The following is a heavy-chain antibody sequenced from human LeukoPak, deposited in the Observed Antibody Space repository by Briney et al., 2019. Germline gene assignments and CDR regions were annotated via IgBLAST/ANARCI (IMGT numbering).Heavy chain of an antibody. Sequence: GGSLRLSCAASGFTFGDYGMSWVRQAPGKGLEWVSGINWNGGSTGYADSVKGRFTISRDNAKNSLYLQTNSLRAEDTALYYCARRGIAVAGTDYWGQGTLVTVSS. CDR1: GFTFGDYG. V-gene: IGHV3-20*04. D-gene: IGHD6-19*01. CDR2: INWNGGST. CDR3: ARRGIAVAGTDY. J-gene: IGHJ4*02.